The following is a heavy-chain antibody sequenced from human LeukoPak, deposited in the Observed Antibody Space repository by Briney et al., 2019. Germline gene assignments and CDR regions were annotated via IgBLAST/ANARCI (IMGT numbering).Heavy chain of an antibody. V-gene: IGHV3-23*01. Sequence: PGGSLRLSCAASGFTFSNYAISWVRQAPGKGLEWVTGISGSGTTTYFADSVKGRFTISRANSDDTVYLQMNSLRAEDTALYYCAKLNLVSIMRGESGFGYWGQGTLVSVSS. J-gene: IGHJ4*02. CDR1: GFTFSNYA. D-gene: IGHD2/OR15-2a*01. CDR2: ISGSGTTT. CDR3: AKLNLVSIMRGESGFGY.